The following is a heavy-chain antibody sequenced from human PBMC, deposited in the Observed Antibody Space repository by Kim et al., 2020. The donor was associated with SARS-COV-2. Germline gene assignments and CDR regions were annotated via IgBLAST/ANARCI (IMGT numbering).Heavy chain of an antibody. V-gene: IGHV4-4*09. CDR3: ARSGWYAGAFDI. D-gene: IGHD6-19*01. J-gene: IGHJ3*02. Sequence: NYNPTLKSRVTISVDTSKNQFSLKLSSVTAADTAVYYCARSGWYAGAFDIWGQGTMVTVSS.